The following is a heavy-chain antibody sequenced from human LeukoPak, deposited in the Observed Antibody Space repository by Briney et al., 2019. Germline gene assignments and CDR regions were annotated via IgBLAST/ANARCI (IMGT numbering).Heavy chain of an antibody. V-gene: IGHV3-23*01. D-gene: IGHD3-3*01. CDR3: ARDSRYYDFWSGYSPGPYYYYGMDV. CDR2: ISGSGGST. J-gene: IGHJ6*02. Sequence: PGGSLRLSCAASGFTFSSYAMSWVRQAPGKGLEWVSAISGSGGSTYYADSVKGRFTISRDNAKNSLYLQMNSLRAEDTAVYYCARDSRYYDFWSGYSPGPYYYYGMDVWGQGTTVTVSS. CDR1: GFTFSSYA.